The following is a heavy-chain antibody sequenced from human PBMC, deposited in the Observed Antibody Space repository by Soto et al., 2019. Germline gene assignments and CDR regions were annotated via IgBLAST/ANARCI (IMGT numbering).Heavy chain of an antibody. CDR2: ISSSGSTI. V-gene: IGHV3-11*01. J-gene: IGHJ6*02. CDR3: ARDRYYGSGIPSVGMDV. D-gene: IGHD3-10*01. CDR1: GFTFSDYY. Sequence: QVQLVESGGGLVKPGGSLRLSCAASGFTFSDYYMSWIRQAPGKGLEWVSYISSSGSTIYYADSVKGRLTISRDNAKNSLYVQMNSLRAEDTGVYYCARDRYYGSGIPSVGMDVWGQGTTVTVSS.